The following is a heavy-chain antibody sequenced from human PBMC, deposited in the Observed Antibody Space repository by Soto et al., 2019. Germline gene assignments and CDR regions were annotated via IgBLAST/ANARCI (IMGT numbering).Heavy chain of an antibody. J-gene: IGHJ6*02. CDR3: ARSQGSSTSLEIYYYYYYGMDV. Sequence: QVQLVQSGAEVKKPGSSVKVSCKASGGTFSSYAISWVRQAPGQGLEWMGGIIPISDTTNYAQKFQGRVTITADESTSTVYMVLSSLRSEDTAVYYCARSQGSSTSLEIYYYYYYGMDVWGQGTTVTVSS. D-gene: IGHD2-2*01. CDR1: GGTFSSYA. CDR2: IIPISDTT. V-gene: IGHV1-69*01.